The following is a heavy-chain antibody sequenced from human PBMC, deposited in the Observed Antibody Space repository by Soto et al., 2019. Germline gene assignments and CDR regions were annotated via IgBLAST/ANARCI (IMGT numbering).Heavy chain of an antibody. CDR2: IWYDGSNK. CDR1: GFTFSSYG. CDR3: ARGERRLTLGYCSGGGCFEVVYGMDV. V-gene: IGHV3-33*01. J-gene: IGHJ6*02. D-gene: IGHD2-15*01. Sequence: HPGGSLRLSCAASGFTFSSYGMHWVRQAPGKGLEWVAVIWYDGSNKYYADSVKGRFTISRDNSKNTLYLQMNSLRAEDTAVYYCARGERRLTLGYCSGGGCFEVVYGMDVWGQGTTVTVSS.